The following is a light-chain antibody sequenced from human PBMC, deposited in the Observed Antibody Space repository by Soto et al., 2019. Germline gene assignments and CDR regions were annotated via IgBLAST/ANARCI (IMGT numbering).Light chain of an antibody. CDR1: ESISVW. Sequence: DILMTQSPSTLSASVGDRVTITCRASESISVWLAWYQKKPGKAPKLLIYEASILESGVPSRFSGTGSGTEFTLTISSLQPNDFATYYCQQSKTKLWTFGQGTRVEV. CDR2: EAS. J-gene: IGKJ1*01. CDR3: QQSKTKLWT. V-gene: IGKV1-5*01.